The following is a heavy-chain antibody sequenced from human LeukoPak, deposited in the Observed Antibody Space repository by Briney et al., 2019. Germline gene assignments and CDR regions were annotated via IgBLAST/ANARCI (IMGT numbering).Heavy chain of an antibody. CDR2: INPNSGGT. J-gene: IGHJ4*02. Sequence: ASVKVSCKASGYTFTGYYMHWVRQAPGQGLEWMGWINPNSGGTNYAQKFQGRVTMTRDTSISTVYMELSRLRSDDTAVYYCARGWAMAQPNDYWGQGTLVTVSS. D-gene: IGHD5-18*01. CDR3: ARGWAMAQPNDY. CDR1: GYTFTGYY. V-gene: IGHV1-2*02.